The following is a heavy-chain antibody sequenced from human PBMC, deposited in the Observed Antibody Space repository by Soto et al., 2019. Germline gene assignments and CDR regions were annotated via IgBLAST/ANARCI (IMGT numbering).Heavy chain of an antibody. J-gene: IGHJ6*02. CDR3: ARDFPATIDPYYYYGMDV. CDR1: GYSFTRYY. Sequence: ASVKVSCKASGYSFTRYYMHWVRQAPGQGLEWMGIINPSGGSTSYAQKFQGRVTMTRDTSTSTVYMELSSLRSEDTAVYYCARDFPATIDPYYYYGMDVWGQGTTVTVSS. V-gene: IGHV1-46*01. CDR2: INPSGGST. D-gene: IGHD5-12*01.